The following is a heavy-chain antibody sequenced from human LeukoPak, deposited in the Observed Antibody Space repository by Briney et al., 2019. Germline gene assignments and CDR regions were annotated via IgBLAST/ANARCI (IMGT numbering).Heavy chain of an antibody. CDR2: ISSSGSTI. V-gene: IGHV3-48*03. CDR3: VSMVRGVGY. D-gene: IGHD3-10*01. CDR1: GFTFSTYE. J-gene: IGHJ4*02. Sequence: GGSLRLSCAASGFTFSTYEMNWVRQAPGKGLEWVSYISSSGSTIYYADSVKGRFTISRDNSKNSVYLQLNSLRPEDTAVYYCVSMVRGVGYWGQGTLVTVSS.